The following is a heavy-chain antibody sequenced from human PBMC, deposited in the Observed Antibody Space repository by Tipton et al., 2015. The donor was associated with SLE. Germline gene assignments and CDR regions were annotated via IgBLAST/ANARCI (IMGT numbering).Heavy chain of an antibody. Sequence: GSLRLSCAVSGFTLSTYWIIWVRQGPGKGLEWVASVKQDESEKYYVDAVKDRFTVSRDNAKGSVYLQMNNLRADDTGVYYCARRAGGPHYYYFYMDVWGTGTTVTVSS. CDR1: GFTLSTYW. CDR2: VKQDESEK. D-gene: IGHD3-10*01. J-gene: IGHJ6*03. V-gene: IGHV3-7*01. CDR3: ARRAGGPHYYYFYMDV.